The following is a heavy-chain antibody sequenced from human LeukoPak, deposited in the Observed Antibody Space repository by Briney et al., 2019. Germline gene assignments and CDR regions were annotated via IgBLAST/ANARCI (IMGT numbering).Heavy chain of an antibody. D-gene: IGHD5-12*01. CDR2: IYPGYSDT. CDR1: GYSFTSYW. Sequence: GESLKISCKGSGYSFTSYWIGWVRQMPGKGLEWMGIIYPGYSDTRYSPSFQGQVTISADKSISTAYLQWSSLKASDTAMYYCARHLSGYDPAFGIWGQGTMVTVSS. V-gene: IGHV5-51*01. CDR3: ARHLSGYDPAFGI. J-gene: IGHJ3*02.